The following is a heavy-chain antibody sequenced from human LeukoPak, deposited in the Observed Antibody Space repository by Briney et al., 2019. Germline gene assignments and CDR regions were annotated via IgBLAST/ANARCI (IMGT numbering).Heavy chain of an antibody. D-gene: IGHD4-17*01. CDR1: GFTFSSYA. CDR2: ISGSGGST. Sequence: GGSLRLSCAASGFTFSSYAMSWVRQAPGKGLEWVSAISGSGGSTYYAGSVKGRFTISRDNAKNSLYLQMNSLRAEDTAVYYCARDYGDCMFDCWGQGTLVTVSS. CDR3: ARDYGDCMFDC. J-gene: IGHJ4*02. V-gene: IGHV3-23*01.